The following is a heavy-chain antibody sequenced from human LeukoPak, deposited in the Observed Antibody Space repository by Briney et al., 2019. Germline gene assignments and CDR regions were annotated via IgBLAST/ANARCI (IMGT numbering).Heavy chain of an antibody. J-gene: IGHJ4*02. Sequence: GRSLRLSCAASGFTVSSNYMSWVRQAPGKGLEWVSVIYSGGSTYYADSVKGRFTISRDNSKNTLYLQMNSLRAEDTAVYYCARAGAGIAVADFDYWGQGTLVTVSS. D-gene: IGHD6-19*01. CDR1: GFTVSSNY. V-gene: IGHV3-66*01. CDR3: ARAGAGIAVADFDY. CDR2: IYSGGST.